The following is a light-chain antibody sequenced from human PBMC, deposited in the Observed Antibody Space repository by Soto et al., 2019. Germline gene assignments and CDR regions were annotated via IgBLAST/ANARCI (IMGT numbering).Light chain of an antibody. J-gene: IGKJ1*01. V-gene: IGKV1-5*03. CDR1: QSISSW. CDR2: KAS. CDR3: QQYKAFWT. Sequence: DIQMPQSPSTLSASVGDRVTITCRASQSISSWLAWFQQKPGKAPNLLIYKASSLESGVPSRFSGSGSGTEFTLTISSLQPDDFATYYCQQYKAFWTFGQGTKVDIK.